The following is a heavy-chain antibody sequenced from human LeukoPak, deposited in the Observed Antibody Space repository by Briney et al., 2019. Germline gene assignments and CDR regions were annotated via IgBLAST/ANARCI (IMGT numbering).Heavy chain of an antibody. Sequence: GASVSVSYKPSVYTFTDYYIHWVRQAPGQGREWMGWINPNSGGTNYAQKFQDRVTMTRDASISTAYMELSSLRSDDTALYYCARRGSGNYYNVYYFDYWSQGTLVTVSS. J-gene: IGHJ4*02. CDR2: INPNSGGT. CDR3: ARRGSGNYYNVYYFDY. V-gene: IGHV1-2*02. CDR1: VYTFTDYY. D-gene: IGHD3-10*01.